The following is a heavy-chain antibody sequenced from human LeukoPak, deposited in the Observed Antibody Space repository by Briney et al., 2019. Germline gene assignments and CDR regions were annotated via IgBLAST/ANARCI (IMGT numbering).Heavy chain of an antibody. CDR3: ARVMAAAGTFPGRDY. J-gene: IGHJ4*02. CDR1: GYTFTSFG. V-gene: IGHV1-18*01. D-gene: IGHD6-13*01. Sequence: ASVKVSCKASGYTFTSFGIGWVRQAPGQGLEWMGWISVDNGNTKYAQRLQGRATMTTDTSTTTAYMELRSLRSDDTAVYYCARVMAAAGTFPGRDYWGQGILVTVSS. CDR2: ISVDNGNT.